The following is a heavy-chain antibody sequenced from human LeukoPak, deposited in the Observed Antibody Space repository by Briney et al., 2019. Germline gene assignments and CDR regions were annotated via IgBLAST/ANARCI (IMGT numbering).Heavy chain of an antibody. V-gene: IGHV1-2*02. D-gene: IGHD1-26*01. CDR1: GNTFTGHY. J-gene: IGHJ4*02. CDR3: TRALGSDY. Sequence: GASVKVSCKVSGNTFTGHYMHWVRQAPGQGLERMGWINPNSGGTNYAQKFQGRVTMTRDTSITTAYMELSSLRSDDTAMYYCTRALGSDYWGQGTLVTVSS. CDR2: INPNSGGT.